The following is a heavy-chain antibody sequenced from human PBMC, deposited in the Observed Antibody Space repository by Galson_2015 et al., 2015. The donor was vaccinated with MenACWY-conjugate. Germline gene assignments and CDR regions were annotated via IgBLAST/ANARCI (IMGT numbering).Heavy chain of an antibody. CDR1: GFSISTYW. Sequence: LRLSCAASGFSISTYWLTWVRQAPGKGLEWVANIKEDGSEKYYVDSVKGRFTISRDNAKNSLYLQMNSLRGEDTAVYYCASWVGRDYWGQGTLVTASS. V-gene: IGHV3-7*03. J-gene: IGHJ4*02. CDR2: IKEDGSEK. D-gene: IGHD1-14*01. CDR3: ASWVGRDY.